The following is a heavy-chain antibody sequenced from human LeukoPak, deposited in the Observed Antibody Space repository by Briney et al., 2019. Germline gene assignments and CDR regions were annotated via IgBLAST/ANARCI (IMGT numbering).Heavy chain of an antibody. J-gene: IGHJ4*02. CDR3: ARTSHTGVWYDLDS. CDR2: IDWEDNI. V-gene: IGHV2-70*04. D-gene: IGHD6-19*01. Sequence: SGPTLVNPTQTLTLTCTFSGFSLSTRGMRVSWIRQPPGRALEWLALIDWEDNIFYSSSLRARLTISTDTTKNQAALTLTNVDPADTATYYCARTSHTGVWYDLDSWGQGTLVTVSS. CDR1: GFSLSTRGMR.